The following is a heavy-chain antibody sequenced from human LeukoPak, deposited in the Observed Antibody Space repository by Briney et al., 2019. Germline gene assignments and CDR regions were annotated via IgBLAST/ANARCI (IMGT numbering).Heavy chain of an antibody. Sequence: PGGSLRLSCAASGFRFSDYSMHWVRQAPGKGLVWVSRVNNDGIDTTYADSVKGRFTISRDNAKNTLYLQMHSLTVEDTAVYYCARDVGYRVDDCGPGTLVTVS. CDR2: VNNDGIDT. J-gene: IGHJ4*02. D-gene: IGHD1-1*01. V-gene: IGHV3-74*03. CDR3: ARDVGYRVDD. CDR1: GFRFSDYS.